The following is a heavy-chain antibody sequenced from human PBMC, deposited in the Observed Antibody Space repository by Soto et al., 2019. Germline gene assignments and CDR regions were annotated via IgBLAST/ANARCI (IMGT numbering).Heavy chain of an antibody. CDR1: GYTLTN. V-gene: IGHV1-3*01. CDR2: INAGNGDT. D-gene: IGHD5-12*01. Sequence: QVQLVQSGAEVKRPGASVKVSCKASGYTLTNIHWVRQAPGQRLEWMGWINAGNGDTKDSQKFQGRVTITRDTSANTAYLELSSLRSEDTAVYYCARDSGYAENWGQGTLVTLSS. J-gene: IGHJ4*02. CDR3: ARDSGYAEN.